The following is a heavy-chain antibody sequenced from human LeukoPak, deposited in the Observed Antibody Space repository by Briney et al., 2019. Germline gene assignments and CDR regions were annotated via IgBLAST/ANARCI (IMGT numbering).Heavy chain of an antibody. V-gene: IGHV3-53*01. Sequence: GGSLRLSCAASGFTVGSSRRMSWVRQAPGKGLEWISTIYSGDATNYGDSVKGRFTISRDNSKNTLYLQMNSLRAEDTAVYYCAKVPRYDFWSGYSFDYWGQGTLVTVSS. CDR2: IYSGDAT. CDR1: GFTVGSSR. CDR3: AKVPRYDFWSGYSFDY. J-gene: IGHJ4*02. D-gene: IGHD3-3*01.